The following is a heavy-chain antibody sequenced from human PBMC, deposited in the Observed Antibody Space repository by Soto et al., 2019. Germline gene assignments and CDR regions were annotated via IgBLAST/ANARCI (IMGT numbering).Heavy chain of an antibody. J-gene: IGHJ5*02. D-gene: IGHD6-6*01. Sequence: PSETLSLTCTVSGGSISSYYWSWIRQPPGKGLEWIGYIYYSGSTNYNPSLKSRVTISVDTSKNQFSLKLSSVTAADTAAYYCARRGNSSSSLRWFDPWGQGTLVTVSS. CDR2: IYYSGST. CDR3: ARRGNSSSSLRWFDP. CDR1: GGSISSYY. V-gene: IGHV4-59*01.